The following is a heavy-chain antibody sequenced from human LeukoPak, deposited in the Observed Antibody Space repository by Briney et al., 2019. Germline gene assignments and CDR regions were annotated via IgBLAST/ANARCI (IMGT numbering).Heavy chain of an antibody. Sequence: SHTLSLTSAVSRYSISTGYYWGWTRQPPRKGLEWIGTIYLSGGTYYNSSLKSRVTMSVDTSKNQFSLELSSVTAADTAVYYCARIYCSNTSCYPYYYMDVWGRGTTVTVSS. D-gene: IGHD2-2*01. CDR2: IYLSGGT. V-gene: IGHV4-38-2*01. J-gene: IGHJ6*03. CDR1: RYSISTGYY. CDR3: ARIYCSNTSCYPYYYMDV.